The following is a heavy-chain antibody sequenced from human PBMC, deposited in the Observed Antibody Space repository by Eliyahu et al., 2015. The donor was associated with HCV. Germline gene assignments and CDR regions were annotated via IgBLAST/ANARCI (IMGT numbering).Heavy chain of an antibody. CDR2: INPSDGTI. V-gene: IGHV1-46*01. CDR3: ARDGRVTVSGVVIIEYXQH. J-gene: IGHJ1*01. D-gene: IGHD3-3*01. Sequence: QVQVVQSGAEVKKPGASVKVSCKASGYXXSSYYXHWGRQAPGQGLEWMGIINPSDGTISYAQKFQGRVNMTRDTSTNTVFMELGSLRSEDTAVYYCARDGRVTVSGVVIIEYXQHWGQGTLVTVSS. CDR1: GYXXSSYY.